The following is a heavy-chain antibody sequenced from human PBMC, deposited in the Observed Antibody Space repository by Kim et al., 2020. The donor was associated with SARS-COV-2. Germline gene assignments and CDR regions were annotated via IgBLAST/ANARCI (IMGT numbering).Heavy chain of an antibody. J-gene: IGHJ4*02. Sequence: SETLSLTCAVYGGSFSGYYWSWIRQPPGKGLEWIGEINHSGNTNYNPSLKSRVTISVDTSKNQFSLKLSSVTAADTAVYYCARGKRQWLVLDPDKHYYFDYWGQGTLVTVSS. CDR1: GGSFSGYY. CDR2: INHSGNT. V-gene: IGHV4-34*01. D-gene: IGHD6-19*01. CDR3: ARGKRQWLVLDPDKHYYFDY.